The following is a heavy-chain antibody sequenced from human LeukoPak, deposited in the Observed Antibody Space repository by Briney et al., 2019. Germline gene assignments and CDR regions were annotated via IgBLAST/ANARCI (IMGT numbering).Heavy chain of an antibody. CDR1: GFTFSTYA. Sequence: GGSLRLSCAASGFTFSTYAMSWVRQAPGKGLEWVSSISGSGRNTYYADSVKGRFTISRDKSENTLYLQMNSLRAEDTAVYYCAKENERICGGWFDPWGQETLVTVSS. CDR3: AKENERICGGWFDP. CDR2: ISGSGRNT. V-gene: IGHV3-23*01. D-gene: IGHD2-21*01. J-gene: IGHJ5*02.